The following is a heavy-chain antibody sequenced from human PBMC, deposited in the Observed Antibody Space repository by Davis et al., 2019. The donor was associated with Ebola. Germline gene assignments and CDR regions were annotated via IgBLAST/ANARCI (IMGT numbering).Heavy chain of an antibody. J-gene: IGHJ5*02. CDR2: IYFSGTT. V-gene: IGHV4-4*08. Sequence: SETLSLTCTVSGDSISPYFWNWIRQPPGKGLEWIGSIYFSGTTYYNPSLKSRVTISVDTSKNQFSLKLSSVTAADTAVYYCARANYDFWSGYGWFDPWGQGTLVTVSS. CDR1: GDSISPYF. D-gene: IGHD3-3*01. CDR3: ARANYDFWSGYGWFDP.